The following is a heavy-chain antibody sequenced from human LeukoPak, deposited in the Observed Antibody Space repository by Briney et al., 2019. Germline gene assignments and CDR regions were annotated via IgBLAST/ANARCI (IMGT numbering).Heavy chain of an antibody. CDR1: GFTFSSYA. Sequence: GGSLRLSCAASGFTFSSYAMTWVRQAPGRGLEWVSAITGSGGSTYYADSVKGRFTISRDNSKNTLYLQMNSLRVEDTAVYYCAKGYGTTGTASSNWFDPWSQGTLVTVSS. CDR3: AKGYGTTGTASSNWFDP. D-gene: IGHD1-1*01. V-gene: IGHV3-23*01. CDR2: ITGSGGST. J-gene: IGHJ5*02.